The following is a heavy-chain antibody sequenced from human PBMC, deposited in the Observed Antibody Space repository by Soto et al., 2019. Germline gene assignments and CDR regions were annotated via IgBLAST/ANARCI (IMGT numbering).Heavy chain of an antibody. D-gene: IGHD3-10*01. V-gene: IGHV3-48*03. J-gene: IGHJ4*02. CDR2: ISSSGSTI. CDR1: GFTFSSYE. Sequence: GGSLRLSCAASGFTFSSYEMNWVRQAPGKGLEWVSYISSSGSTIYYADSVKGRFTISRDNAKNSLYLQMNSRRAEDTAVYYCARGADYYGSGSFDYWGQGTLVTVSS. CDR3: ARGADYYGSGSFDY.